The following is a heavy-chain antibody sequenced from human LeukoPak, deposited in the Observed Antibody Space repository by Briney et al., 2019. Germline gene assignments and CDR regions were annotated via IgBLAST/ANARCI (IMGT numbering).Heavy chain of an antibody. CDR3: AAAGYCSSTSCPPNYYYGMAV. CDR1: GFTFTSSA. CDR2: IVVGSGNT. V-gene: IGHV1-58*02. Sequence: SVKVSCKASGFTFTSSAMQWVRQARGQRLEWIGWIVVGSGNTNYAQKFQERVTITRDMSTSTAYMELSSLRSEDTAVYYCAAAGYCSSTSCPPNYYYGMAVVAKGPT. D-gene: IGHD2-2*01. J-gene: IGHJ6*04.